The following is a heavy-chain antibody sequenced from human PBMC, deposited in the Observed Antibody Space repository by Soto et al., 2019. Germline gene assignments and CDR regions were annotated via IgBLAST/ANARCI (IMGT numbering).Heavy chain of an antibody. J-gene: IGHJ5*02. Sequence: QVQLVQSGAEVKKPGASVKVSCKASGYTFTSYDINWVRQATGQELEWMGWMNPNSGNTGYAQKFQGRVTMTRNTTISTAYMELSSLRSEHTDVDYCASDDGDYKFDTWGQGTLVTVSS. CDR1: GYTFTSYD. V-gene: IGHV1-8*01. D-gene: IGHD4-17*01. CDR2: MNPNSGNT. CDR3: ASDDGDYKFDT.